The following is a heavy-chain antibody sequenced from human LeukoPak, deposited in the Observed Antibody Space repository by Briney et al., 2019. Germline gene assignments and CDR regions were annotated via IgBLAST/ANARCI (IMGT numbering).Heavy chain of an antibody. V-gene: IGHV3-23*01. CDR1: GFTFTSYS. CDR2: ISGSGGST. Sequence: GGSLRLSCAASGFTFTSYSMNWVRQAPGKGLEWVSTISGSGGSTYYADSVKGRFTISRDNSKNTLYLQMNSLRAEDTAVYYCAKTNGMVRGVISRYWGQGTLVTVSS. D-gene: IGHD3-10*01. CDR3: AKTNGMVRGVISRY. J-gene: IGHJ4*02.